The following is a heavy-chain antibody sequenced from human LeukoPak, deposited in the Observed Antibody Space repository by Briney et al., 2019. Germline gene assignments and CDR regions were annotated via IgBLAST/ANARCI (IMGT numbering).Heavy chain of an antibody. Sequence: GRSLRLSCAASGFTFSSHAMSWVRQAPGKGLEWVSGISGSGGSTYYADSVKGRFTISRDNSKNTLYLQMNSLRAEDTAVYYCARAGGGWYIWDYWGQGTLVTVSS. CDR1: GFTFSSHA. CDR2: ISGSGGST. D-gene: IGHD2-15*01. CDR3: ARAGGGWYIWDY. V-gene: IGHV3-23*01. J-gene: IGHJ4*02.